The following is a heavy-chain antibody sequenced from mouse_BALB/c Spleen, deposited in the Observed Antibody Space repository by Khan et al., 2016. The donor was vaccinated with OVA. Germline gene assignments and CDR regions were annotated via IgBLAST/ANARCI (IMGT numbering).Heavy chain of an antibody. J-gene: IGHJ4*01. D-gene: IGHD2-3*01. CDR2: ISPSGST. V-gene: IGHV3-2*02. CDR1: GYSITSDYA. Sequence: VQLKESGPGLVKPSQSLSLTCTVTGYSITSDYAWNWIRQFPGNKLEWMGYISPSGSTNYNPALKSRISITRDTSKNQFFLQLNSVTPEDTATYYCARDGSRYSYAMDYWGQGTSVTVSS. CDR3: ARDGSRYSYAMDY.